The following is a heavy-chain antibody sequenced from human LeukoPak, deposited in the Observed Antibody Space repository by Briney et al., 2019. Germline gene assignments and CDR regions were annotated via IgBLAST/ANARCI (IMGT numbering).Heavy chain of an antibody. V-gene: IGHV3-30-3*01. CDR3: ARDKDSYGYSWFDP. J-gene: IGHJ5*02. D-gene: IGHD5-18*01. CDR1: GFTFSSYA. CDR2: ISYDGSNK. Sequence: GGSLRLSCAASGFTFSSYAMHWVRQAPGKGLEWVAVISYDGSNKYYADSVKGRFTISRDNSKNTLYLQMNSLRAEDTAVYYCARDKDSYGYSWFDPWGQGTLVTVSS.